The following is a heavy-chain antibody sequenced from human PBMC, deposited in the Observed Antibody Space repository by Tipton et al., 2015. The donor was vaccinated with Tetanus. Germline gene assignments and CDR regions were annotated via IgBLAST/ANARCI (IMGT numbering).Heavy chain of an antibody. CDR3: ARDHRLSASYAGWFDP. Sequence: TLSLTCTVSGGSIRSSSYYWGWIRQPPGKGLEWIGNIYSSGSTYYNPSLKSRVTISVDTSRNQFSLRLKSVTPADTAMYYCARDHRLSASYAGWFDPWGQGTLVTVSS. J-gene: IGHJ5*02. CDR2: IYSSGST. CDR1: GGSIRSSSYY. V-gene: IGHV4-39*07. D-gene: IGHD2-8*01.